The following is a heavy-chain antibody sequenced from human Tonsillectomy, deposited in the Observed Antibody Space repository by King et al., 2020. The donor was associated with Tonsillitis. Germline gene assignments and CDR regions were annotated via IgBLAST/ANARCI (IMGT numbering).Heavy chain of an antibody. CDR2: IKENGSET. J-gene: IGHJ4*02. Sequence: VQLVESGGGLVQPGGSLRLSCAASGFTFNSYWMNWFRQAPGKGLEWVANIKENGSETYYVGSVRGRFTISRNNANNTLSLQMNSLRAEDTAVYYCVRGTTIPGTDYWGQGSL. V-gene: IGHV3-7*01. D-gene: IGHD3-9*01. CDR3: VRGTTIPGTDY. CDR1: GFTFNSYW.